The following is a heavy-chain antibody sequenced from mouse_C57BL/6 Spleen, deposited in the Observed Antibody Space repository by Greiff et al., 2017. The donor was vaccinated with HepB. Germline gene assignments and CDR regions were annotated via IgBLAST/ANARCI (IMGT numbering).Heavy chain of an antibody. CDR1: GFTFTDYY. CDR3: ARSGWAHY. V-gene: IGHV7-3*01. Sequence: EVKVVESGGGLVQPGGSLSLSCAASGFTFTDYYMSWVRQPPGKALEWLGFIRNKANGYTTEYSASVKGRFTISRDNSQSILYLQMNALRAEDSATYYCARSGWAHYWGQGTSVTVSS. D-gene: IGHD3-1*01. J-gene: IGHJ4*01. CDR2: IRNKANGYTT.